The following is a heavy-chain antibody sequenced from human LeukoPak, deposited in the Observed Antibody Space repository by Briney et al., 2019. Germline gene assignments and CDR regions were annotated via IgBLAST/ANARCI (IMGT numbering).Heavy chain of an antibody. CDR2: ISAYNGNT. CDR3: ARVRGVITSFDY. J-gene: IGHJ4*02. V-gene: IGHV1-18*01. CDR1: GYTFTNYG. D-gene: IGHD3-10*01. Sequence: ASVKVSCKASGYTFTNYGISWVRQAPGQGLEWMGWISAYNGNTNYAQKLQGRVTMTTDTSTSTAYMELSSLRSEDTAVYYCARVRGVITSFDYWGQGTLVTVSS.